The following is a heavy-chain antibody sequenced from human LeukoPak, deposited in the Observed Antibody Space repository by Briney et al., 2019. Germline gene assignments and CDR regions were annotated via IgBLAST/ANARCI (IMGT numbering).Heavy chain of an antibody. J-gene: IGHJ4*02. CDR2: ISAYNDDT. V-gene: IGHV1-18*01. CDR3: ARRTNYDILTGYSARGYYFDY. CDR1: GYSYTRLG. D-gene: IGHD3-9*01. Sequence: ASVKVSCKASGYSYTRLGVAWVRQAPGQGLEWMGWISAYNDDTRYAQKFQGRVTVTSGPATNTAYMELRSLRSDDTAVYYCARRTNYDILTGYSARGYYFDYWGQGTLVTVSA.